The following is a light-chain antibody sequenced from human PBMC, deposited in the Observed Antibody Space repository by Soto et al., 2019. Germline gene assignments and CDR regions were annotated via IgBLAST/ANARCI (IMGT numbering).Light chain of an antibody. CDR3: QTWGTGFHVV. V-gene: IGLV4-69*01. CDR1: SGHSDYA. Sequence: QSVLTQSPSASASLGASVKLTCTLSSGHSDYAIAWHQQQPEKGPRYLMKINSDGSHSKGDGIPDRLSGSSSGAERYLTISSLQSEDEADYYCQTWGTGFHVVFGGGTKVTVL. J-gene: IGLJ2*01. CDR2: INSDGSH.